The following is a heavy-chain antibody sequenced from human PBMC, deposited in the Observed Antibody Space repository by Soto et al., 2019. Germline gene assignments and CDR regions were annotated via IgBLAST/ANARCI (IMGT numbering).Heavy chain of an antibody. CDR3: ARDLGQPARADWFDP. V-gene: IGHV3-11*01. Sequence: GESLKISCAASGFTFSDYYMSWIRQAPGKGLEWVSYISSSGSTIYYADSVKGRFTIPRDNAKNSLYLQMNSLRAEDTAVYYCARDLGQPARADWFDPWGQGTLVTVSS. CDR1: GFTFSDYY. D-gene: IGHD2-2*01. J-gene: IGHJ5*02. CDR2: ISSSGSTI.